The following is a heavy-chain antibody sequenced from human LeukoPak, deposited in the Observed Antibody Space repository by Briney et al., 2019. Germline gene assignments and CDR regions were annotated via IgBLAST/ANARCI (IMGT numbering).Heavy chain of an antibody. J-gene: IGHJ4*02. CDR3: ARGGYGDYDEGFDY. Sequence: SENPSLNCTVSGGSISSYYWSWIRQPPGKGPEWIGYIYYSGSTNYNPSLKSRVTISVDTSKNQFSLKLSSVTAADTAVYYCARGGYGDYDEGFDYWGQGTLVTVSS. CDR2: IYYSGST. CDR1: GGSISSYY. V-gene: IGHV4-59*01. D-gene: IGHD4-17*01.